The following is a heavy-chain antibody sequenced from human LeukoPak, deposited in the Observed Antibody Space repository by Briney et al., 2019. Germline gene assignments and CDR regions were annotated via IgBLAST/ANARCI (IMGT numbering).Heavy chain of an antibody. V-gene: IGHV3-30*18. D-gene: IGHD6-13*01. CDR2: ISYDGSNK. Sequence: PGGSLRLSCAASGFTFSSYGMHWVRQAPGKGLEWVAVISYDGSNKYYADSVKGRFTISRDNSKNTLYLQMNSLRAEDTAVYYCAKDPVPAAAGPFGFDYWGQGTLVTVSS. CDR3: AKDPVPAAAGPFGFDY. J-gene: IGHJ4*02. CDR1: GFTFSSYG.